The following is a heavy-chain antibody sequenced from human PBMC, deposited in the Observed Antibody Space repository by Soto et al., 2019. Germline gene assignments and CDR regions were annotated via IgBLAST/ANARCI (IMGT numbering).Heavy chain of an antibody. CDR3: ARDRYCSGGSCLYYYYYGMDV. V-gene: IGHV1-18*01. D-gene: IGHD2-15*01. CDR2: ISAYNGNT. Sequence: QVQLVQSGAEVKKPGASVKVSCKASGYTFTSYGISWVRQAPGQGLEWMGWISAYNGNTNYAQKLQGRVTMTTDTSTSTAYMGLRSLRSDDTAVYYCARDRYCSGGSCLYYYYYGMDVWGQGTTVTVSS. CDR1: GYTFTSYG. J-gene: IGHJ6*02.